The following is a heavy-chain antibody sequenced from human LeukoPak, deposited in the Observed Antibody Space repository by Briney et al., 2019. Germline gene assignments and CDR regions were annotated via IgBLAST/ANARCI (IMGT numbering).Heavy chain of an antibody. J-gene: IGHJ4*02. CDR3: ARASMRMATAGLVDY. V-gene: IGHV3-48*03. CDR1: GFTFSSYE. D-gene: IGHD5-24*01. Sequence: AGGSLRLSCAASGFTFSSYEMNRVRQAPGKGLEWVSYITNRGSGSTIYYAGSVKGRFTVSRDDAKNSLYLQMNSLRVEDTAVYYCARASMRMATAGLVDYWGQGTLVTVSS. CDR2: ITNRGSGSTI.